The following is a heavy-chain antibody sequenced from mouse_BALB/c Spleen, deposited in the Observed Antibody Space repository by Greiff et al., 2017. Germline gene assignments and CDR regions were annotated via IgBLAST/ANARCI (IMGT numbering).Heavy chain of an antibody. CDR1: GFTFSSFG. D-gene: IGHD2-1*01. J-gene: IGHJ4*01. CDR3: AKEGGYGNYRYYYAMDY. V-gene: IGHV5-17*02. Sequence: DVMLVESGGGLVQPGGSRKLSCAASGFTFSSFGMHWVRQAPEKGLEWVAYISSGSSTIYYADTVKGRFTISRDNPKNTLFLQMTSLRSEDTAMYYCAKEGGYGNYRYYYAMDYWGQGTSVTVSS. CDR2: ISSGSSTI.